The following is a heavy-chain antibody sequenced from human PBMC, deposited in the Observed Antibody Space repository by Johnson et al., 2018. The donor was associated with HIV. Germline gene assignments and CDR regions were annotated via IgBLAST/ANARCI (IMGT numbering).Heavy chain of an antibody. Sequence: QLVESGGGLVKPGGSLRLSCVASGLTFSSYGMSWVRQAPGTGPEWVSGISGSGGSTYYADSVKGRFTISRDNSKRTLFLKMNSLRAEDTALYYCARSVGYYDSSGYYYVDAFDIWGQGTMVTVSS. CDR1: GLTFSSYG. CDR2: ISGSGGST. CDR3: ARSVGYYDSSGYYYVDAFDI. J-gene: IGHJ3*02. V-gene: IGHV3-23*04. D-gene: IGHD3-22*01.